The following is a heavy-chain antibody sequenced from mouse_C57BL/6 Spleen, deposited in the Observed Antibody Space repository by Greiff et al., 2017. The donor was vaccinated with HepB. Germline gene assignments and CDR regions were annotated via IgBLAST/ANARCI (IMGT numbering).Heavy chain of an antibody. CDR3: ARTARIKY. CDR1: GYSITSGYG. Sequence: EVQLQQSGPGLVKPSQSLSLTCTVTGYSITSGYGWNWIRQFPGNKLEWMGYISYSGSTNYNPSLQSRISITRDTSKNQFILQLNSVTTEDTATYSVARTARIKYWGQRTTLTVSS. D-gene: IGHD1-2*01. CDR2: ISYSGST. V-gene: IGHV3-2*02. J-gene: IGHJ2*01.